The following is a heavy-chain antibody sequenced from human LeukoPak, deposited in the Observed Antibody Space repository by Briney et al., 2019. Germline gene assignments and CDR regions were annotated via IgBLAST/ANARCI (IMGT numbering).Heavy chain of an antibody. CDR2: ISAYNGNT. V-gene: IGHV1-18*01. CDR3: ARDSGGYSYGFLWFDP. CDR1: GYTFTSYG. Sequence: ASVKVSCKASGYTFTSYGISWVRQAPGQGLEWMGWISAYNGNTNYAQKLQGRDTMTTDTSTSTAYMELRSLRSDDTTVYYCARDSGGYSYGFLWFDPWGQGTLVTVSS. J-gene: IGHJ5*02. D-gene: IGHD5-18*01.